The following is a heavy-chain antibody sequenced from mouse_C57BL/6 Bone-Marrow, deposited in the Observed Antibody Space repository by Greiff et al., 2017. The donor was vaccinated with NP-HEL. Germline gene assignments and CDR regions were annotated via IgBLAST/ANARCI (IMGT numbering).Heavy chain of an antibody. J-gene: IGHJ1*03. CDR1: GYTFTSYT. Sequence: VQLQQSGAELARPGASVKMSCKASGYTFTSYTMHWVKQRPGQGLEWIGYINPSSGYTKYNQKFKDKATLTADKSSSTAYMQLSSLTSEDSAVYYCARYYYGSGGYWYFDVWGTGTTVTVSS. V-gene: IGHV1-4*01. CDR3: ARYYYGSGGYWYFDV. CDR2: INPSSGYT. D-gene: IGHD1-1*01.